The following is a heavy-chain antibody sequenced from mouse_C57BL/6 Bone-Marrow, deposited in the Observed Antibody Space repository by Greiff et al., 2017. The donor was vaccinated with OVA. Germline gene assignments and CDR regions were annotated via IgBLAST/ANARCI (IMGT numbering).Heavy chain of an antibody. J-gene: IGHJ3*01. V-gene: IGHV7-3*01. CDR3: ARSEAYYYGSSYGCAY. D-gene: IGHD1-1*01. CDR1: GFTFTDYY. Sequence: EVQVVESGGGLVQPGGSLSLSCAASGFTFTDYYMSWVRQPPGKALEWLGFIRNKANGYTTEYSASVKGRFTISRDNSQSILYLQMNALRAEDSATYYCARSEAYYYGSSYGCAYWGQGALVTVSA. CDR2: IRNKANGYTT.